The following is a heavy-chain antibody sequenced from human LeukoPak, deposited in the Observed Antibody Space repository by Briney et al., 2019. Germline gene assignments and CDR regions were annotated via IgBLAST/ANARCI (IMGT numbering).Heavy chain of an antibody. CDR1: GGSISSGDYY. CDR3: ARAKWELPFDY. CDR2: IYYSGST. V-gene: IGHV4-30-4*01. J-gene: IGHJ4*02. Sequence: SETLSLTCTVSGGSISSGDYYWSWIRQPPGKGLEWIGYIYYSGSTYYNPSLKSRVTISVDTSKNQFSLKLSSVTAADTAVYFCARAKWELPFDYWGQGSLVTVSS. D-gene: IGHD1-26*01.